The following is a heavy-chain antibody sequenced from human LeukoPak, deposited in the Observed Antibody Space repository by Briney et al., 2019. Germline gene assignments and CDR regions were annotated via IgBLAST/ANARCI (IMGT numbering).Heavy chain of an antibody. CDR2: INHSGST. CDR1: GGSFIGYY. CDR3: ARERTIFGVVLHFDY. J-gene: IGHJ4*02. D-gene: IGHD3-3*01. V-gene: IGHV4-34*01. Sequence: PSETLSLTCAVYGGSFIGYYWSWIRQPPGKGLEWIGEINHSGSTNYNPSLKSRVTISVDTSKNQFSLKLSSVTAADTAVYYCARERTIFGVVLHFDYWGKGTLVTVSS.